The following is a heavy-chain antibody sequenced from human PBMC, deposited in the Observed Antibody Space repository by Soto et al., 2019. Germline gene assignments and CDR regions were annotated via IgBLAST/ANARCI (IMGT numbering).Heavy chain of an antibody. V-gene: IGHV3-23*01. Sequence: EVQLLESGGGLVQPGGSLRLSCAASGFTFNNYAMSWVRQAPGKGLEWVSAVTGSGGTTYYADFVKGRFTISRDNSKNTLDLQMNSLRAEDPAVYYCASVSWYNRGHEGFGIWGLGTMVTVSS. CDR3: ASVSWYNRGHEGFGI. D-gene: IGHD6-25*01. J-gene: IGHJ3*02. CDR2: VTGSGGTT. CDR1: GFTFNNYA.